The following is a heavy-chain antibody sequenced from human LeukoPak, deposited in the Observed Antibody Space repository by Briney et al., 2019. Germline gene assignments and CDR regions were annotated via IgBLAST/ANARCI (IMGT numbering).Heavy chain of an antibody. CDR2: ISSSSSYI. CDR1: GFTFSSCS. CDR3: ARDVGGYSYSDGVDY. D-gene: IGHD5-18*01. Sequence: GGSLRLSCAASGFTFSSCSMNWVRQAPGKGLEWVSSISSSSSYIYYADSVKGRFTISRDNAKNSLYLQMNSLRAEDTAVYYCARDVGGYSYSDGVDYWGQGTLVTVSS. J-gene: IGHJ4*02. V-gene: IGHV3-21*01.